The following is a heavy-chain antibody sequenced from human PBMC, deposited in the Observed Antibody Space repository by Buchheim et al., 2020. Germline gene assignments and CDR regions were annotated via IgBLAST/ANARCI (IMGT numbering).Heavy chain of an antibody. CDR3: VRDRFAYCTGGSCYLAY. V-gene: IGHV3-30*01. CDR2: ISYDGSDR. J-gene: IGHJ4*02. Sequence: QEQLVESGGGVVPPGKSLRLSCVVAGFSLKTYAMHWVRQSPGNGLQWVAVISYDGSDRDYADSVRGRFTISRDNSKNTLYLKMNNLRVDDTAVYYCVRDRFAYCTGGSCYLAYWGQGSL. CDR1: GFSLKTYA. D-gene: IGHD2-15*01.